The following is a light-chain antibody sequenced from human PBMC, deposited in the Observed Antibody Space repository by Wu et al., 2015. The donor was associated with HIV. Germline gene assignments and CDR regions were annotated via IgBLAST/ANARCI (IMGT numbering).Light chain of an antibody. V-gene: IGKV3-15*01. CDR3: QQRTTSIA. CDR2: GAS. CDR1: QYLRD. Sequence: EIVMTQSPATLSVSPGERVTLSCRASQYLRDVAWYQQKPGQAPSLLIYGASTRATGIPARFSGSGSGTEFTLTISNMQSEDFAVYYCQQRTTSIAFGQGTRLDLK. J-gene: IGKJ5*01.